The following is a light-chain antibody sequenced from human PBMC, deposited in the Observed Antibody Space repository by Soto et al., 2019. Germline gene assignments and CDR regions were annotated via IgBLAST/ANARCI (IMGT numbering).Light chain of an antibody. CDR1: SSDVGGYNY. CDR3: SSYTISSTVV. V-gene: IGLV2-14*01. J-gene: IGLJ2*01. CDR2: DVS. Sequence: QSALTQPASVSGSPGQSITMSCTGTSSDVGGYNYVSWYQQHPGKVPKLIIYDVSNRPSGVSNRFSGSKSGNTASLTISGLQAEDEADYYCSSYTISSTVVFGGGTQLTVL.